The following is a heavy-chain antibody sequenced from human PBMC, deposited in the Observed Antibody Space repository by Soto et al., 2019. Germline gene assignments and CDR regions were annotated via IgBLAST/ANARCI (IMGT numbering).Heavy chain of an antibody. CDR2: IIPIFGTA. J-gene: IGHJ4*02. CDR1: GGTFSSYA. D-gene: IGHD1-7*01. CDR3: VRGTRTPGLDY. Sequence: SVKVSCKASGGTFSSYAISWVRQAPGQGLEWMGGIIPIFGTANYAQKFQGRVTITADKSMSTAYMELNSLRAEDTAVYYCVRGTRTPGLDYWGQGTLVTVSS. V-gene: IGHV1-69*06.